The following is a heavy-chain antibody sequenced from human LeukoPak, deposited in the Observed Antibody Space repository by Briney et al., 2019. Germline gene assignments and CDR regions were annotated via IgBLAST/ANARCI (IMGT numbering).Heavy chain of an antibody. CDR2: INAGNGST. D-gene: IGHD6-19*01. J-gene: IGHJ4*02. CDR1: GYTFTSYA. V-gene: IGHV1-3*01. CDR3: ARGYYSSGWLYYFDY. Sequence: ASVKVSCKASGYTFTSYAMHWVRQAPGQRLEWMGWINAGNGSTKYSQKFQGRVTITRDISASTAYMELSSLRSEDTAVYYCARGYYSSGWLYYFDYWGQGTLVTVSS.